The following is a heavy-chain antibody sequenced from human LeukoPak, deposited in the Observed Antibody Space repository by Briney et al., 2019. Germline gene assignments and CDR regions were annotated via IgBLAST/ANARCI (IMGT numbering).Heavy chain of an antibody. J-gene: IGHJ4*02. CDR3: EVYAMGLFDY. Sequence: ASVKVSCKASGYTFTSYGISWVRQAPGQGLEWMGGIIPIFGTANYAQKFQGRVTITTDESTSTAYMELSSLRSEDTAVYYCEVYAMGLFDYWGQGTLVTVSS. V-gene: IGHV1-69*05. CDR2: IIPIFGTA. D-gene: IGHD2-8*01. CDR1: GYTFTSYG.